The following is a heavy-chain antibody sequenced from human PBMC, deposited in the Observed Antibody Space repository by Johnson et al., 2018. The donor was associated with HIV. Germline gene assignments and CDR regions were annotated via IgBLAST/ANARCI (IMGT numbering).Heavy chain of an antibody. J-gene: IGHJ3*02. Sequence: QVHLVESGGGVVQPGGSLRLSCAASGFTFSNYGMHWVRQAPGKGLEWVSVIYSGGSTYYADSVKGRFTISRANSKNTLYLQMNTLRAEDTAVYYCARDFRYSSSWYDAFDIWGQGTMVTVSS. D-gene: IGHD6-13*01. CDR2: IYSGGST. V-gene: IGHV3-NL1*01. CDR1: GFTFSNYG. CDR3: ARDFRYSSSWYDAFDI.